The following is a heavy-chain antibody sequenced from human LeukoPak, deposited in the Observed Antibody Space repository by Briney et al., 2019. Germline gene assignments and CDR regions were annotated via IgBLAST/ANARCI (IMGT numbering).Heavy chain of an antibody. V-gene: IGHV1-2*02. Sequence: ASVKVSCKASGYTFTGYYMHWVRQAPGQGLEWMGWINPNSGGTNYAQKFQGRVTMTRDTSISTAYMELSRLRSDDTAVYYCAREGYSSSWYGGDYWGQGTLVTVSS. CDR2: INPNSGGT. CDR1: GYTFTGYY. CDR3: AREGYSSSWYGGDY. J-gene: IGHJ4*02. D-gene: IGHD6-13*01.